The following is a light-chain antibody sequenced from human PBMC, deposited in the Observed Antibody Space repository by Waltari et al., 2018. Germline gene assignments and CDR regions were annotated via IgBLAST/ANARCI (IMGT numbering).Light chain of an antibody. CDR2: GGS. V-gene: IGKV2-40*01. J-gene: IGKJ3*01. CDR1: QSLLHSNGNTY. CDR3: VQAIAFPFT. Sequence: IVMTQTPLSLPITPGEPASISCRSSQSLLHSNGNTYLHWYLQKPGQSPQLLIYGGSYRASGVPDRFSGSGSGTDFTLKISKVEAEDVGVYYCVQAIAFPFTFGPGTKLDIK.